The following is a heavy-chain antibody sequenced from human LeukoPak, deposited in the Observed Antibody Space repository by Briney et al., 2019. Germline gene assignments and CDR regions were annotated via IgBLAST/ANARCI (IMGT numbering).Heavy chain of an antibody. CDR3: ARGQQIVDTAMSTPLRY. CDR1: GGTFSSYG. D-gene: IGHD5-18*01. V-gene: IGHV1-18*01. CDR2: ISAYNGNT. J-gene: IGHJ4*02. Sequence: AASVKVSCKASGGTFSSYGISWVRQAPGQGLEWMGWISAYNGNTNYAQKLQGRVTMTTDTSTSTAYMELRSLRSDDTAVYYCARGQQIVDTAMSTPLRYWGQGTLVTVSS.